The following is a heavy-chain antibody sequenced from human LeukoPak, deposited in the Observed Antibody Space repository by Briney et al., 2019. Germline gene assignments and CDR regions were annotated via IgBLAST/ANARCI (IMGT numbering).Heavy chain of an antibody. CDR3: ARVISTKGYFDY. Sequence: SETLSLTCTVSGFSINSHYYWGWTRQPPGKGLEWIGSIYHSGSTYYNPSLKSRVTISVDTSKNQFSLKLSSVTAADTAVYYCARVISTKGYFDYWGQGTLFTVSS. V-gene: IGHV4-38-2*02. D-gene: IGHD3/OR15-3a*01. CDR2: IYHSGST. CDR1: GFSINSHYY. J-gene: IGHJ4*02.